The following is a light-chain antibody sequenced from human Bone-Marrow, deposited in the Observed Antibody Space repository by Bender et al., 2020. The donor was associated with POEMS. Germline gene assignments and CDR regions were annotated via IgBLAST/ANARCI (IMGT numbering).Light chain of an antibody. CDR2: KND. CDR1: ASNIGNDR. CDR3: AAWEDSLNGWV. Sequence: QSVLTQTPSASGTPGQRVTMSCFGSASNIGNDRVTWYQQLPGGAPRLLIYKNDQRPSGVPDRFSGSKSGTSASLAISGLQSEDEADYYCAAWEDSLNGWVFGGGTKLTVL. J-gene: IGLJ3*02. V-gene: IGLV1-44*01.